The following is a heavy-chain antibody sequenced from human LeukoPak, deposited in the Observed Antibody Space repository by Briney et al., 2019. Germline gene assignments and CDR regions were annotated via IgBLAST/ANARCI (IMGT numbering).Heavy chain of an antibody. CDR1: GFTFSAYW. Sequence: GGSLRLSCAASGFTFSAYWMHWVRQAPGKGLVWVSRINSDGSSTSYADSVKGRFTISRDNAKNSLYLQMNSLRAEDTAVYYCARDAGDCSGGSCYSFYMDVWGKGTTVTVSS. D-gene: IGHD2-15*01. J-gene: IGHJ6*03. CDR3: ARDAGDCSGGSCYSFYMDV. CDR2: INSDGSST. V-gene: IGHV3-74*01.